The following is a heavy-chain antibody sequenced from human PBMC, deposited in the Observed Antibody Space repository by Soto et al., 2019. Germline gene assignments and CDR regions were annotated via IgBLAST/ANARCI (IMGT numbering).Heavy chain of an antibody. J-gene: IGHJ6*02. CDR3: ARTDCSSTSCYNYYYYGMDV. Sequence: DSVKVSFKTSGYSFTKYGLHWVRQAPGQRLEWMGWINPGNGDTKYSQKFQGRVTITRDTSATTAYMELSSLRSEDSAVFYCARTDCSSTSCYNYYYYGMDVWGQGTTVTVSS. V-gene: IGHV1-3*01. CDR1: GYSFTKYG. CDR2: INPGNGDT. D-gene: IGHD2-2*01.